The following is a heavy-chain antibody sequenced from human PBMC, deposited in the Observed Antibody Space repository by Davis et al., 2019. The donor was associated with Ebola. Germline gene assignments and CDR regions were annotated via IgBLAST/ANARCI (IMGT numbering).Heavy chain of an antibody. CDR1: GYSFTSYW. CDR3: ARQVGVVATIIHYWYFDL. Sequence: GESLKISCKGSGYSFTSYWIGWVRQMPGKGLEWMGIIFPGDSDTRYSPSFQGQVTISADKSISTAYLQWSSLKASDTAMYYCARQVGVVATIIHYWYFDLWGRGTLVTVSS. D-gene: IGHD5-12*01. CDR2: IFPGDSDT. V-gene: IGHV5-51*01. J-gene: IGHJ2*01.